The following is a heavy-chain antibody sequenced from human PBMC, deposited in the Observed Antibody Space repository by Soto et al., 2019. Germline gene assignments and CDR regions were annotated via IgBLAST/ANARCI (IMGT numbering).Heavy chain of an antibody. J-gene: IGHJ4*02. Sequence: SETLSVTCSVADGSISSSSYYWGWIRQPPGKGLEWIGSIYYSGSTYYNPSLKSRVTISVDTSKNQFSLKLSSVTAADTAVYYCARDYDSSGDYWGQGTLVTVSS. D-gene: IGHD3-22*01. CDR1: DGSISSSSYY. CDR2: IYYSGST. CDR3: ARDYDSSGDY. V-gene: IGHV4-39*01.